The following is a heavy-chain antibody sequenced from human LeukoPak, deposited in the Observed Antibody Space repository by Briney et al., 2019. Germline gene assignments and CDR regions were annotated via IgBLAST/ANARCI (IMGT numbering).Heavy chain of an antibody. V-gene: IGHV3-23*01. J-gene: IGHJ4*02. CDR3: AKGYYGSGSYGWFDY. CDR2: ISGSGGRT. Sequence: PGGSLRLSCAATGLTFSSYGMSWVRQAPGKGLEWVSAISGSGGRTYYADSVKGRFTISRDNSKNTLFLQMNSLRAEDTAVYYCAKGYYGSGSYGWFDYWGQGTLVTVSS. D-gene: IGHD3-10*01. CDR1: GLTFSSYG.